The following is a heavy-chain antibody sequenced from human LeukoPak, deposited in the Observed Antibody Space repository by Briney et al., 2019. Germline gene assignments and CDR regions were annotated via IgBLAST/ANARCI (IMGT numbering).Heavy chain of an antibody. J-gene: IGHJ6*02. V-gene: IGHV3-30-3*01. CDR2: ISYDGSNK. CDR3: AREAKYSSGWYYSYGMDV. CDR1: GFTFSSYA. Sequence: GGSLRLSCAASGFTFSSYAMHWVRQAPGKGLEWVAVISYDGSNKYYADSVKGRFTISRDNSKNTLYLQMNSLRAEDTAVYYCAREAKYSSGWYYSYGMDVSGQGTTVTVSS. D-gene: IGHD6-19*01.